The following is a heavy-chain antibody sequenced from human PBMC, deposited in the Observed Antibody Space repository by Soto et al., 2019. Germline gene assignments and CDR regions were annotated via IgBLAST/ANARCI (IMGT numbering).Heavy chain of an antibody. J-gene: IGHJ2*01. CDR3: ARDISDWYFDL. Sequence: QVQLVQSGAEVKKPGSSVKVSCKASGGTFSSYTISWVRQAPGQGLEWMGRIIPILGIANYAQKFQGRVTITADKSTSTAYMELSSLRSEDTAVYYCARDISDWYFDLWGRGTLVTVSS. CDR2: IIPILGIA. V-gene: IGHV1-69*08. CDR1: GGTFSSYT.